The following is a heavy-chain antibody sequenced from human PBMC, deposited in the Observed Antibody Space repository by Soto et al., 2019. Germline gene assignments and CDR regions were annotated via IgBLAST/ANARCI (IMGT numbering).Heavy chain of an antibody. CDR3: ARESPPKIKEVVPAYRWRYGMDV. CDR2: ISSSSSYI. J-gene: IGHJ6*02. Sequence: EVQLVESGGGLVKPGGSLRLSCAASGFTFSSYSMNWVRQAPGKGLEWVSSISSSSSYIYYADSVKGRFTISRDNAKNSLYLQMNSLRAEDTAVYYCARESPPKIKEVVPAYRWRYGMDVWGQGTTVTVSS. D-gene: IGHD2-2*01. V-gene: IGHV3-21*01. CDR1: GFTFSSYS.